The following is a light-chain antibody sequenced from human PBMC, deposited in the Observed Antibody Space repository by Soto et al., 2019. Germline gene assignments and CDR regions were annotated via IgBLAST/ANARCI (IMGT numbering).Light chain of an antibody. CDR1: QNIRSS. Sequence: EVVMTQSPASLSASPWEMVTLSCRASQNIRSSLAWYQQKPGQAPRLLIYGASTRATGIPARFSGSGSGTEFTLTISSLQSEDFAVYYCQQYNNWPPVTFGQGTRLEIK. CDR3: QQYNNWPPVT. V-gene: IGKV3-15*01. J-gene: IGKJ5*01. CDR2: GAS.